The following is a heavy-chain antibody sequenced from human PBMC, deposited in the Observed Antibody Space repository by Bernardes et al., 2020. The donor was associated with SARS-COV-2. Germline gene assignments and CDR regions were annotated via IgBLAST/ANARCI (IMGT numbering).Heavy chain of an antibody. CDR1: GYSFFNYW. Sequence: GESLKISCKASGYSFFNYWIGWVRQRPGKGLEWMGIIHPGDPETRYSPSFQGQVTISVDKSITTAYLQWSSLKASDTAMYYCVRGSAVESPAWFDPWGQGTLVTVSS. D-gene: IGHD6-19*01. V-gene: IGHV5-51*01. J-gene: IGHJ5*02. CDR2: IHPGDPET. CDR3: VRGSAVESPAWFDP.